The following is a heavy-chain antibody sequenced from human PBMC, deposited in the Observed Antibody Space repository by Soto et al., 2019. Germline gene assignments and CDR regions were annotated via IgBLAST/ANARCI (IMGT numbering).Heavy chain of an antibody. CDR3: VSLGDFWSFYYILDYYYYMGV. Sequence: GGSLRLSCAASGFTFSNYWMHWVRQAPGKGLVWVSRINSDGSSTSYADSVKGRFTMSRDNAKNTLYLQMNSLRAEDTAVYYCVSLGDFWSFYYILDYYYYMGVCGKRTTVPVS. CDR2: INSDGSST. J-gene: IGHJ6*03. V-gene: IGHV3-74*01. D-gene: IGHD3-3*01. CDR1: GFTFSNYW.